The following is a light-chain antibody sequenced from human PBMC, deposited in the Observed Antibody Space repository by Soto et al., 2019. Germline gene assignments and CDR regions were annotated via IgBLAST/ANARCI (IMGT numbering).Light chain of an antibody. J-gene: IGKJ5*01. Sequence: EVVLTQSPDTLSLSPGERATLFCRASQSIRSQLAWYQQKPGQPPRLLICDASNRATGVPTRFSGSGSGTDFTLTVSSLQSEDFAVYYWQQRCEWTLTFGQGTRLEI. CDR2: DAS. CDR1: QSIRSQ. V-gene: IGKV3-11*01. CDR3: QQRCEWTLT.